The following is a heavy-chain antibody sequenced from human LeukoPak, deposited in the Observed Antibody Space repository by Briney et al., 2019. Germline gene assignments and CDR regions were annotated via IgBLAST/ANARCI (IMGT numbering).Heavy chain of an antibody. CDR1: GASFTSNY. Sequence: SETLSLTCTVSGASFTSNYWSWIRQPPGKGLEWIGYIYYSGTTTYNPSLERRVTMSVDMSKTQFSLRLNSVTATDTAVYYCARLDCGGDCYVDYWAREPWSPSPQ. V-gene: IGHV4-59*08. D-gene: IGHD2-21*02. CDR3: ARLDCGGDCYVDY. CDR2: IYYSGTT. J-gene: IGHJ4*02.